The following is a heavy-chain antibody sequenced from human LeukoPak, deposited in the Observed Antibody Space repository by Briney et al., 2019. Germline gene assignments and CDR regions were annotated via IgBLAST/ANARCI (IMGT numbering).Heavy chain of an antibody. V-gene: IGHV3-23*01. CDR2: ISGSGGST. CDR1: GFTFSSYA. J-gene: IGHJ4*02. CDR3: AGHFGAWHYFDY. Sequence: GGSLRLSCAASGFTFSSYAMSWVRQAPGKGLEWVSAISGSGGSTYYADSVKGRFTISRDNSKNTLYLQMNSLRPEDTAVYYCAGHFGAWHYFDYWGQGTLVTVSS. D-gene: IGHD3-3*01.